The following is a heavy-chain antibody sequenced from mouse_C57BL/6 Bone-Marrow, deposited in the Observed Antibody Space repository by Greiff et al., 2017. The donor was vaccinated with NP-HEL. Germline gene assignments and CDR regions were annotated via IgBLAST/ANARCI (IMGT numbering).Heavy chain of an antibody. J-gene: IGHJ2*01. Sequence: VQLQQPGAELVRPGSSVKLSCKASGYTFTSYWMHWVKQRPIQGLEWIGNIDPSDSETHYNQKFKDKATLTVDKSSSTAYMQLSSLASEDSAVYYCARYGPYYFDYWGQGTTLTVSS. D-gene: IGHD1-1*02. V-gene: IGHV1-52*01. CDR1: GYTFTSYW. CDR3: ARYGPYYFDY. CDR2: IDPSDSET.